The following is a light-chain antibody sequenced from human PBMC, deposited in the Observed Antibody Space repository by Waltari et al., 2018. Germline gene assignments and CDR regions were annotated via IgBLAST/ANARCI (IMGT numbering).Light chain of an antibody. CDR1: QTINNNF. Sequence: IVLTQSPDTLSLSPGQRATLSCRASQTINNNFLVWYQQKPGQAPRLIIHCASSRATGFPDRFSGSGSGTDFTLTISSLKPEDSAVYYCQQYDGSVLTFGGGTKVEI. CDR3: QQYDGSVLT. J-gene: IGKJ4*01. V-gene: IGKV3-20*01. CDR2: CAS.